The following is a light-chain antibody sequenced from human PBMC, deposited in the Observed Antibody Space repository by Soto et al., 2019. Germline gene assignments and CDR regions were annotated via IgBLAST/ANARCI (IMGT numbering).Light chain of an antibody. CDR1: QSISSY. CDR2: AAS. V-gene: IGKV1-39*01. J-gene: IGKJ1*01. Sequence: DIQMTQSPSSLSACVGDRVTSTCRASQSISSYLNWYQQKPGKAPKLLIYAASSLQSGVPSRFSGSGSGTDFTLTISSLQPEDFATYYCQQSYSTPQTFGQGTKVDIK. CDR3: QQSYSTPQT.